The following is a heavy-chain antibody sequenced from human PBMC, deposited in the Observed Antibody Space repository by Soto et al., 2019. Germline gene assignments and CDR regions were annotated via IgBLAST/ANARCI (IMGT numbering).Heavy chain of an antibody. CDR1: GFTFSAYG. CDR2: IWFDGSKK. V-gene: IGHV3-33*01. D-gene: IGHD3-10*01. CDR3: ARSYGSGVGWYYGMDV. J-gene: IGHJ6*02. Sequence: GESLKISCAASGFTFSAYGMHWVRQAPGKGLEWVAVIWFDGSKKYYADSVKGRFTISRDNSKNTLYLQVNSLRAEDTAVYFCARSYGSGVGWYYGMDVWGQGTTVTVSS.